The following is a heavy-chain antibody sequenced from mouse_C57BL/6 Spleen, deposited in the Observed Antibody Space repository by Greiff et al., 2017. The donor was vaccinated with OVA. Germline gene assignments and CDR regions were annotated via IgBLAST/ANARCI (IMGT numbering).Heavy chain of an antibody. D-gene: IGHD1-1*02. J-gene: IGHJ2*01. Sequence: VHLVESGPELVKPGASVKISCKASGYAFSSSWMNWVKQRPGKGLEWIGRIYPGDGDTNYNGKFKGKATLTADKSSSTAYMQLSSLTSEDSAVYFCARWGGNHYFDYWGQGTTLTVSS. V-gene: IGHV1-82*01. CDR3: ARWGGNHYFDY. CDR2: IYPGDGDT. CDR1: GYAFSSSW.